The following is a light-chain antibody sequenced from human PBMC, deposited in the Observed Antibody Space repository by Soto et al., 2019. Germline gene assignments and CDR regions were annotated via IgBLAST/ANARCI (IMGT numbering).Light chain of an antibody. CDR1: QSVSSSY. J-gene: IGKJ1*01. CDR3: QQYGSLWT. Sequence: EIVLTQSPGTLSLSPGERATLYCRASQSVSSSYLAWYQQKPGQAPRLLIHGASSRATGIPDRFSGSGSGTDFTLTISRLEPEDFAVYYCQQYGSLWTFGQGTKVEIK. V-gene: IGKV3-20*01. CDR2: GAS.